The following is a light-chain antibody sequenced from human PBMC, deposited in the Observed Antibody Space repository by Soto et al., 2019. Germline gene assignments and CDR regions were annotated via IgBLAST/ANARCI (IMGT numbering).Light chain of an antibody. CDR3: MQSAQFPLT. CDR2: EVS. Sequence: DIVMTQSPLSLSVTPGQPASISCKSSQSLLSSDGRTYFFWYLQKSVQPPQLLISEVSNRFSGVTDRFSGSGSKTDFTLKISRVEADDVGVYFCMQSAQFPLTFGEGTKVAI. V-gene: IGKV2D-29*01. J-gene: IGKJ4*01. CDR1: QSLLSSDGRTY.